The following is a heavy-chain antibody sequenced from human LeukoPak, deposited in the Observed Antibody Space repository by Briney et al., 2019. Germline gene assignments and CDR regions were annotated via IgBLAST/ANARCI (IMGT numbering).Heavy chain of an antibody. J-gene: IGHJ4*02. CDR1: GGSISSDRFY. D-gene: IGHD3-16*01. CDR3: ARVPNWTYVPDY. V-gene: IGHV4-61*02. CDR2: IKSSNT. Sequence: TLSLTCTVSGGSISSDRFYWTRVRQPAGKQLEWIGRIKSSNTNYNPSLKSRINISVDTSTNQFSLKLSSLTAADTAVYYCARVPNWTYVPDYWGRGTLVTVSS.